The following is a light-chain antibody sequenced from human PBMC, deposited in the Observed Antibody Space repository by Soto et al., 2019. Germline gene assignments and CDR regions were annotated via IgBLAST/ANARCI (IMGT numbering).Light chain of an antibody. J-gene: IGKJ1*01. CDR1: QNINTW. CDR3: QQYKSYPWT. CDR2: DAS. V-gene: IGKV1-5*01. Sequence: DIQMTQSPSTLSASVGDRVIITCRTSQNINTWLAWYQQKPGKAPNLLISDASSLGSGVPSRFSGSGSGTEFTLTISSLQPDDLATYYCQQYKSYPWTFGQGTKVEIK.